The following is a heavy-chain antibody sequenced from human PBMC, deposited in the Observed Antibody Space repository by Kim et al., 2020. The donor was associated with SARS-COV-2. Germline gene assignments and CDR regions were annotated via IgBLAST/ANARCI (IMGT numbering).Heavy chain of an antibody. D-gene: IGHD3-9*01. J-gene: IGHJ4*02. CDR3: ARYPFLTGSYRGFFDC. CDR1: GFTFSNYC. V-gene: IGHV3-7*01. CDR2: IKQDGSDK. Sequence: GGSLRLSCAASGFTFSNYCMSWVRQAPGKGLEWVANIKQDGSDKYYVDSVKGRFTISRDNAKNSLYLQMNSLRAEDTAVYYCARYPFLTGSYRGFFDCWGLGTLVTVSS.